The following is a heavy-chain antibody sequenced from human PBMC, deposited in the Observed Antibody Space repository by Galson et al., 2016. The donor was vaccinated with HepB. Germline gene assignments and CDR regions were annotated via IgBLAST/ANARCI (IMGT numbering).Heavy chain of an antibody. CDR3: ARIGRGVTAGNGFDP. Sequence: SLRLSCAASRFTLTGYNVNWVRQAPGQGLQWVAHITHQGDTTYNTDYVRGRCTISRDDSKKTVALQIDSLGPDDTGVYYCARIGRGVTAGNGFDPWGQGTLVIVSS. V-gene: IGHV3-30*04. J-gene: IGHJ5*02. D-gene: IGHD2-21*02. CDR1: RFTLTGYN. CDR2: ITHQGDTT.